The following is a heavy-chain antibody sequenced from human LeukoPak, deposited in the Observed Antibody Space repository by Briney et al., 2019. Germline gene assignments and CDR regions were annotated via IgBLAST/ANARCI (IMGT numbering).Heavy chain of an antibody. Sequence: ASVKVSCKASGYTFTGYYMRWVRQAPGQGLEWMGRIIPILGIANYAKKFQVRVTITADKSTSTAYMELSSLRSEDTAVYYCARGRGDNGNYPDYWGQGTLVTVSS. V-gene: IGHV1-69*04. J-gene: IGHJ4*02. CDR1: GYTFTGYY. CDR2: IIPILGIA. CDR3: ARGRGDNGNYPDY. D-gene: IGHD2-21*01.